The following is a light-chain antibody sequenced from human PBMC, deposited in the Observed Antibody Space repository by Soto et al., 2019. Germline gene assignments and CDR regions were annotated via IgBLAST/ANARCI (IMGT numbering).Light chain of an antibody. Sequence: DIQMTQSPSSVSASVGDSVTITCRASQAISGWVAWYQQKPGKVPKLLIYAASTLQSGVPSRFSGSGSGTDYTLTISNLQPEDFATYYCQQANSFPTMFGQGTKVEIK. V-gene: IGKV1-12*01. J-gene: IGKJ1*01. CDR1: QAISGW. CDR2: AAS. CDR3: QQANSFPTM.